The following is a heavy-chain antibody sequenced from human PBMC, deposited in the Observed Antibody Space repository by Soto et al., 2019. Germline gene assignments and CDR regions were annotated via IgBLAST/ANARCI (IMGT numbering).Heavy chain of an antibody. CDR2: INVKDGHI. V-gene: IGHV1-18*01. Sequence: QVQLVQSGAEVKEPGATVKVSCKASGYSFSKYGISWVRQAPGQGLEWLGWINVKDGHINYGRNFQGRLILTTDTSTTTAYMELRTLRFDDTAVYYCARDFDFLFDYWGQGTWVNVSS. CDR3: ARDFDFLFDY. CDR1: GYSFSKYG. J-gene: IGHJ4*02.